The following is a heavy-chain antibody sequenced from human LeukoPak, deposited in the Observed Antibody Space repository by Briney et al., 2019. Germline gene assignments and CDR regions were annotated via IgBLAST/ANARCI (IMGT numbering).Heavy chain of an antibody. D-gene: IGHD1-20*01. V-gene: IGHV4-4*07. CDR1: GGSISSYS. CDR3: ARALRARITGTTASVYGMDV. CDR2: IYPRESP. J-gene: IGHJ6*02. Sequence: SETLSLTCTVSGGSISSYSWSWMRQPAGKGLEWIGRIYPRESPNYNPSLKSRVIMSVDKSKNQFSLKLSSVTAADTAVYYCARALRARITGTTASVYGMDVWGQGTTVTVSS.